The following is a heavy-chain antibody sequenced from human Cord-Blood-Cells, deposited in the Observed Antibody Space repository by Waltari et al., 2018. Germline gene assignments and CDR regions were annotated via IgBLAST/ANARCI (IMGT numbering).Heavy chain of an antibody. CDR3: ARGHLTGDGLAFDI. CDR2: INHSGST. CDR1: GGSFRGYY. D-gene: IGHD7-27*01. V-gene: IGHV4-34*01. Sequence: QVQLQQWGPALLKPSETLSLTCAVYGGSFRGYYSSWIRQPPGKGLGWIGEINHSGSTNYNPSLKSRVTISVDTSKNQFSLKLSSVTAADTAVYYCARGHLTGDGLAFDIWGQGTMVTVSS. J-gene: IGHJ3*02.